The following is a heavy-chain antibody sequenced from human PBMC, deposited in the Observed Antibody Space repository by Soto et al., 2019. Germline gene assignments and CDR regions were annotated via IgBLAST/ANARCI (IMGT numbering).Heavy chain of an antibody. D-gene: IGHD1-1*01. J-gene: IGHJ6*02. Sequence: QVQLLESGGGVVQPGRSLRLSYWVRQAPGKGLEWVAVISYDGSNKYYADSVKGRFTISRDNSKNTLYLQMNSLRAEDTAVYYCARGLSDNHYYYGMDVWGQGTTVTVSS. CDR3: ARGLSDNHYYYGMDV. V-gene: IGHV3-30-3*01. CDR2: ISYDGSNK.